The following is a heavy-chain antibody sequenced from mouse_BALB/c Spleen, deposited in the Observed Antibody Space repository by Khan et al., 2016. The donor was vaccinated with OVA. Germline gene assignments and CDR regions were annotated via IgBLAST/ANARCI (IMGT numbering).Heavy chain of an antibody. CDR1: GYTFSSYY. Sequence: QVRLQQSGAELVKPGTSVRLSCKSSGYTFSSYYLYWVKQRPGQGLEWIGDINPNNGGTNFNEKFKNKATLTVDKSSSTAYTQLSGLTSEDSAVYYCTRSGYGGFAYWGQGTLVTVSA. V-gene: IGHV1-53*01. J-gene: IGHJ3*01. CDR2: INPNNGGT. D-gene: IGHD1-1*02. CDR3: TRSGYGGFAY.